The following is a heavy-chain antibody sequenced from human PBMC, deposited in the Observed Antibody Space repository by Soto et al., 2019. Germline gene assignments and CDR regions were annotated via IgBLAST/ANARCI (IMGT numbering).Heavy chain of an antibody. CDR1: GLTFTSYS. CDR3: ARGGHGYDFAY. Sequence: GGSLRLSCADSGLTFTSYSMNWVRQAPGKGPEWVSYMSSSSTSISYADSVKGRFTMSRDNAKNSLYLQMNSLRAEDTAVYYCARGGHGYDFAYWGQGTLVTVSS. CDR2: MSSSSTSI. D-gene: IGHD5-12*01. V-gene: IGHV3-48*01. J-gene: IGHJ4*02.